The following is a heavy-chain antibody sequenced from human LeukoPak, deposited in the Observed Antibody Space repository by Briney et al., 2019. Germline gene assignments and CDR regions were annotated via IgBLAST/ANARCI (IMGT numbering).Heavy chain of an antibody. J-gene: IGHJ4*02. CDR2: ISSSSSYI. D-gene: IGHD2-8*01. Sequence: GGSLRLSCAASGFTFSSYSMNWVRQAPGKGLEWVSSISSSSSYIYYADSVKGRFTISRDNSKSTLYLQMNSLRDDDSAAYFCARVYLERLTAGYFDHWGQGTQVTVSP. CDR3: ARVYLERLTAGYFDH. V-gene: IGHV3-21*01. CDR1: GFTFSSYS.